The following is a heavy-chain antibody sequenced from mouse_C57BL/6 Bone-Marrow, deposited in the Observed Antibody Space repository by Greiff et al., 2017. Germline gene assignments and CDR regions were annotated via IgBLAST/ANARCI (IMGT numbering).Heavy chain of an antibody. CDR1: GFTFSDYG. Sequence: EVKLVESGGGLVKPGGSLKLSCAASGFTFSDYGMHWVRQAPEKGLEWVAYISSGSSTIYYADTVKGRFTISCDKAKNTLFLQMTSLRSEDTALYYCARKRLRRTGFAYWGQGALVTVSA. CDR3: ARKRLRRTGFAY. J-gene: IGHJ3*01. D-gene: IGHD2-4*01. CDR2: ISSGSSTI. V-gene: IGHV5-17*01.